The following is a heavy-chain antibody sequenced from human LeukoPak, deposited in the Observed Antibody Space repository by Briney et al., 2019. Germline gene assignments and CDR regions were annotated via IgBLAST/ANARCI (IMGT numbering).Heavy chain of an antibody. CDR1: GFTFSNYA. J-gene: IGHJ4*02. CDR2: ISGSAGKI. Sequence: PGGSLRLSCVASGFTFSNYAMSWVRQAPEKGLDWVSVISGSAGKIRYAGSVKGRFTISRDNSENTVYLQMNNLRAEDTAVYYCAGRVTGYSSGYVYWGQGTLVTVSS. CDR3: AGRVTGYSSGYVY. V-gene: IGHV3-23*01. D-gene: IGHD5-18*01.